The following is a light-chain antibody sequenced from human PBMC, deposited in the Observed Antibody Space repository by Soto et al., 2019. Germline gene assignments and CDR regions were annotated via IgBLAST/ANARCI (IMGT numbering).Light chain of an antibody. V-gene: IGKV3-11*01. CDR2: GAF. CDR3: HQRSNWPPDT. J-gene: IGKJ5*01. CDR1: QSVSSN. Sequence: EIVRTQSPVTRSVSPGEGVKLSCRASQSVSSNLAWYPQKPGQAHSLLIYGAFTRATGVPARFSGSGSGTDFTLTISSLEPEDFAVYYCHQRSNWPPDTFGQGTRLEI.